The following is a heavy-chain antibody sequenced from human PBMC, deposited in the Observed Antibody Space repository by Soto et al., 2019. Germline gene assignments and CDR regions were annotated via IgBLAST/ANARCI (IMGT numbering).Heavy chain of an antibody. CDR2: MNPNSGKT. J-gene: IGHJ4*02. D-gene: IGHD4-17*01. Sequence: QVQLVQSGAEVKKPGASVKVSCKASGYTFTSYDINWVRQATGQGLEWMGWMNPNSGKTGSAHKLQGRVTMTRNTSITTAYLELNSLRSEDTAVYYCASTLYGDNVDYWGQGTMVTVSS. V-gene: IGHV1-8*01. CDR3: ASTLYGDNVDY. CDR1: GYTFTSYD.